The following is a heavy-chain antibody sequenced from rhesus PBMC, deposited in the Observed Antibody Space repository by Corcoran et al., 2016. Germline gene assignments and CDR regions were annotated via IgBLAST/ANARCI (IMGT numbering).Heavy chain of an antibody. J-gene: IGHJ4*01. CDR2: ISGSGGST. D-gene: IGHD1-44*02. Sequence: QLQLQESGPGLVKPSETLSLTCAVSGGAISSNYWSWIRQPPGKGLVWIGRISGSGGSTDYNPSLWSRVTISTDTSKNQFSLKLSSVTAADTAVYYCAGRIVGATLDYWGQGVLVTVSS. CDR1: GGAISSNY. CDR3: AGRIVGATLDY. V-gene: IGHV4-173*01.